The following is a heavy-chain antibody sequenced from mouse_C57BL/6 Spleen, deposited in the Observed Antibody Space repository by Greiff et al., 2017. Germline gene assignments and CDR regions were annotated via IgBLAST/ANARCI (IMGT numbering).Heavy chain of an antibody. V-gene: IGHV3-6*01. Sequence: ESGPGLVKPSQSLSLTCSVTGYSITSGYYWNWIRQFPGNKLEWMGYISYDGSNNYNPSLKNRISITRDTSKNQFFLKLNSVTTEDTATYYCARGTTVVAYYAMDYWGQGTSVTVSS. CDR1: GYSITSGYY. D-gene: IGHD1-1*01. CDR2: ISYDGSN. CDR3: ARGTTVVAYYAMDY. J-gene: IGHJ4*01.